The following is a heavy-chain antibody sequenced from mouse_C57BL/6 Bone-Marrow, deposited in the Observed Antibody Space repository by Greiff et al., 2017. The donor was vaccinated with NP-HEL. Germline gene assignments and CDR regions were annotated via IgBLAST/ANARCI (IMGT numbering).Heavy chain of an antibody. CDR2: ISSGGSYT. V-gene: IGHV5-6*01. D-gene: IGHD1-1*01. CDR1: GFTFSSYG. J-gene: IGHJ1*03. CDR3: ARRDLITTVGADWYFDV. Sequence: EVQGVESGGDLVKPGGSLKLSCAASGFTFSSYGMSWVRQTPDKRLEWVATISSGGSYTYYPDSVKGRFTISRDNAKNTLYLQMSRLKSEDTAMYYCARRDLITTVGADWYFDVWGTGTTVTVSS.